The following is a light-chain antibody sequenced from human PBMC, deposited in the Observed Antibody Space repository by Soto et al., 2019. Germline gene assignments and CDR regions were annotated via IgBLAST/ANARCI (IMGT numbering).Light chain of an antibody. CDR1: SSNIGAGYD. CDR2: GNS. V-gene: IGLV1-40*01. CDR3: QSYDSSLSALYV. Sequence: QSMVTNSPSLSVAPGQRVTISCTGSSSNIGAGYDVHWYQQLPGTAPKLLIYGNSNRPSGVPDRFSGSKSGTSASLAITGLQAEDEADYYCQSYDSSLSALYVFGTGTKVTGL. J-gene: IGLJ1*01.